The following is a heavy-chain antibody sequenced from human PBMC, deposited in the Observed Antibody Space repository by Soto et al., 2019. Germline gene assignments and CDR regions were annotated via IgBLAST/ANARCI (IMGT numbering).Heavy chain of an antibody. Sequence: ASVKVSCKASGYTFTSYGISWVRQAPGQGLEWMGWISAYNGNTNYAQKLQGRVTMTTDTSTSTAYMELRSLRSDDTAVYYCARDTHLNCGGDCPYNDAFDIWGQGTMVTVSS. CDR1: GYTFTSYG. J-gene: IGHJ3*02. CDR2: ISAYNGNT. CDR3: ARDTHLNCGGDCPYNDAFDI. V-gene: IGHV1-18*01. D-gene: IGHD2-21*01.